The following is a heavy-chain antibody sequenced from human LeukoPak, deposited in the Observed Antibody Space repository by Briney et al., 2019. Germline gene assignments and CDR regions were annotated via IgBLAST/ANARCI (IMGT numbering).Heavy chain of an antibody. V-gene: IGHV4-39*01. CDR1: GGSISSSSYY. D-gene: IGHD1-14*01. Sequence: PSETLSLTCTVSGGSISSSSYYWGWIRQPPGKGLEWIGSIYYSGSTYYNPSLKSRVTISVDTSKNQFSLKLSSVTAADTAVYYCARQSSTAQYKDWGQGTLVTVSS. CDR3: ARQSSTAQYKD. J-gene: IGHJ4*02. CDR2: IYYSGST.